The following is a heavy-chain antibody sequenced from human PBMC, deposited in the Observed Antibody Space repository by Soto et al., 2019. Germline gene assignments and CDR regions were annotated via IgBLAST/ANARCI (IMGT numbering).Heavy chain of an antibody. Sequence: GSLRLSCAASGXTFSTYAMNWVRQFPGMGLEWVSYIISSSSAIDYADYVKGLFNVSRENAKNSLYLQMNSLRDEETAVYYCASDRSLGSNWYYYLESWGQGTLATVS. D-gene: IGHD3-16*01. CDR2: IISSSSAI. J-gene: IGHJ4*02. V-gene: IGHV3-48*02. CDR3: ASDRSLGSNWYYYLES. CDR1: GXTFSTYA.